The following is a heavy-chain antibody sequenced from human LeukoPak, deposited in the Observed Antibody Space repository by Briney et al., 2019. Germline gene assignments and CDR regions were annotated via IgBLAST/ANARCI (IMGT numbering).Heavy chain of an antibody. CDR2: IYYNGNT. CDR1: DVFINSYY. D-gene: IGHD1-26*01. V-gene: IGHV4-59*01. Sequence: SETLSLTCSVSDVFINSYYWNWIRRPPGKGLEWIGYIYYNGNTNYSPSLKSRVTMSVDTSKNLFSLKVSSVTAADTAVYYCARGRSNYYGMDVWGQGTTVTVSS. J-gene: IGHJ6*02. CDR3: ARGRSNYYGMDV.